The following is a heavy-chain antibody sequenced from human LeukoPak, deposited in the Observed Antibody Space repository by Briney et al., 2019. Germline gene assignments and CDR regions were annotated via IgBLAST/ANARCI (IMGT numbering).Heavy chain of an antibody. Sequence: PSETPSLTCTVSGGSISGYYWSWIRQPPGKGLEWIGYIYYSGSTNYNPSPKSRVTISVDTSKNQFSLKLSSVTAADTAVYYCARGGYYYYFDYWGQGTLVTVSS. D-gene: IGHD1-26*01. CDR1: GGSISGYY. CDR3: ARGGYYYYFDY. V-gene: IGHV4-59*01. J-gene: IGHJ4*02. CDR2: IYYSGST.